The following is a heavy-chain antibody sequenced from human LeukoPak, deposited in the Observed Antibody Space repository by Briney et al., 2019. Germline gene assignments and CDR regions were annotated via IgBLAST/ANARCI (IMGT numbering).Heavy chain of an antibody. J-gene: IGHJ6*04. CDR2: IKKDGSEK. Sequence: GGSLRLSCAASGFTFSSYWMTWVRQAPGKGLEWVANIKKDGSEKYYVDSVRGRFTISRDNAKNSLYLQMNSLRAEDTAVYYCARDLARVVVSALDVWGKGTTVTVSS. D-gene: IGHD3-22*01. V-gene: IGHV3-7*01. CDR3: ARDLARVVVSALDV. CDR1: GFTFSSYW.